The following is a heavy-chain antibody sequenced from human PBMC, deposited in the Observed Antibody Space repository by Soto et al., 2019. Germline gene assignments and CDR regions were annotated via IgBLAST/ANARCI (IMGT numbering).Heavy chain of an antibody. V-gene: IGHV3-23*01. Sequence: EVQLLESGGGLVQPGGSLRLSCAASGFTFSSYAMSWVRQAPGKGLEWVSAISGSGGSTYYADSVKGRFTISRDNSKNRLYLEMTGLGAEDTAVYYCASLRKSLRFWGWLSYMDLWGQGTTVTVSS. CDR3: ASLRKSLRFWGWLSYMDL. CDR2: ISGSGGST. CDR1: GFTFSSYA. D-gene: IGHD3-3*01. J-gene: IGHJ6*02.